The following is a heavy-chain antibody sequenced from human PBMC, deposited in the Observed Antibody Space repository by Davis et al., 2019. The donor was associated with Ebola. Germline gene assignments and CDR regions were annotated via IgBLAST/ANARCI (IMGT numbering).Heavy chain of an antibody. CDR1: GGSIVIIDYY. CDR3: VRDGDTVAGLTYWYFDL. CDR2: ISYRRST. Sequence: PSETLSLTCTVAGGSIVIIDYYWAWILQTPGNGLEWIGYISYRRSTNYNPPLSSRLTISRDTSKNQFSLKLTPVNAAETAVYFCVRDGDTVAGLTYWYFDLWGRGSPVTVSS. V-gene: IGHV4-61*08. D-gene: IGHD6-19*01. J-gene: IGHJ2*01.